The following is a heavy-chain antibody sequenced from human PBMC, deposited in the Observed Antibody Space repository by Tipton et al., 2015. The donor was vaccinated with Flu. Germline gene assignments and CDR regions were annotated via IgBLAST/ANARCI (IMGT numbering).Heavy chain of an antibody. CDR2: IYYSGST. CDR1: GGSISSYY. CDR3: ARELNYGMDV. Sequence: LSCTVSGGSISSYYWSWIRQPPGKGLEWIGYIYYSGSTNYNPSLKSRVTISVDTSKNQFSLKLSSVTAADTAVYYCARELNYGMDVWGQGTTVTVSS. J-gene: IGHJ6*02. V-gene: IGHV4-59*01.